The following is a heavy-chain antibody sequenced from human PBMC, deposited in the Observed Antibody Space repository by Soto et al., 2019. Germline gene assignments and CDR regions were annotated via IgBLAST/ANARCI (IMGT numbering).Heavy chain of an antibody. V-gene: IGHV3-21*06. CDR2: ISSTTNYI. Sequence: GGSLRLSCAASGFTFTRYSMNWARQAPGKGLDWVSSISSTTNYIYYGDSMKGRFTISRDNAKNSLYLEMNSLRAEDRAVYYCARESEDLTSSFDYWGQGTLVTVSS. CDR3: ARESEDLTSSFDY. J-gene: IGHJ4*02. CDR1: GFTFTRYS.